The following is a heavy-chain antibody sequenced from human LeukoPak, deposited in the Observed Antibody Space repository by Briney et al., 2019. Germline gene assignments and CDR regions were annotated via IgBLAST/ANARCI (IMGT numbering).Heavy chain of an antibody. CDR2: ISGSGGST. V-gene: IGHV3-23*01. CDR1: GFTFSSYA. J-gene: IGHJ4*02. CDR3: AKGLVVGALDY. Sequence: PGGSLRLSCAASGFTFSSYAMTWIRQAPGKGLEWVSSISGSGGSTYYADSVKGRFTISRDNSRNMLFLQMNSLRADDTAVYYCAKGLVVGALDYWGQGTLVTVSS. D-gene: IGHD1-26*01.